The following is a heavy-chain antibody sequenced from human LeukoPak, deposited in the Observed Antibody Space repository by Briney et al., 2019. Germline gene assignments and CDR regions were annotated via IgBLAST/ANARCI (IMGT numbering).Heavy chain of an antibody. CDR2: INPSGGST. J-gene: IGHJ4*02. CDR1: GYTFTSYY. CDR3: ARGSHIAATDY. V-gene: IGHV1-46*01. D-gene: IGHD6-13*01. Sequence: ASVKVSCKASGYTFTSYYMHWVRQAPGLGLEWMGIINPSGGSTSYAQKFQGRVTMTRDTPTSTVYMELSSLRSEDTAVYYCARGSHIAATDYWGQGTLVTVSS.